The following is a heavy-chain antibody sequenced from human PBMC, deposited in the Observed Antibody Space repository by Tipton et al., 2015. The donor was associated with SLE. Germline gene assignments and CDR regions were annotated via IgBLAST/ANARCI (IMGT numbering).Heavy chain of an antibody. D-gene: IGHD6-19*01. CDR3: AGEQWLVERGYYYYGMDV. J-gene: IGHJ6*02. CDR2: IYYSGGT. Sequence: TLSLTCTVSGGSISSYYWSWIRQPPGKGLEWIGYIYYSGGTNYNPSPKSRVTISVDTSKNQFSLKLSSVTAADTAVYYCAGEQWLVERGYYYYGMDVWGQGTTVTVSS. V-gene: IGHV4-59*01. CDR1: GGSISSYY.